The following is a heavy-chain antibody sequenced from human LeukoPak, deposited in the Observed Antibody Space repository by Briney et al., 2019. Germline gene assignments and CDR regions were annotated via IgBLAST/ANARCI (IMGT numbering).Heavy chain of an antibody. J-gene: IGHJ4*02. CDR3: ARAARDYYDSSGYPY. V-gene: IGHV3-48*03. D-gene: IGHD3-22*01. CDR1: GFTFSDYE. CDR2: IRNSGTTI. Sequence: GGSLRLSCVASGFTFSDYEMNWVRQAPGKGLEWISYIRNSGTTIYYADSVKGRFTISRDNSKNTLYLQMNSLRAEDTAVYYCARAARDYYDSSGYPYWGQGTLVTVSS.